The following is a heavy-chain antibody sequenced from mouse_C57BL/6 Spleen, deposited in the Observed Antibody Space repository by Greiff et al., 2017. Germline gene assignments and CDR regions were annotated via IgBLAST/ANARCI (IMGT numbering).Heavy chain of an antibody. CDR1: GFTFSSYG. V-gene: IGHV5-6*01. D-gene: IGHD1-1*01. J-gene: IGHJ2*01. CDR2: ISSGGSYT. CDR3: ANYYGSSFDY. Sequence: EVQRVESGGDLVRPGGSLKLSCAASGFTFSSYGMSWVRQTPDKRLEWVATISSGGSYTYYPDSVKGRFTISRDNAKNTLYLQMSSLKSEDTAMYYCANYYGSSFDYWGQGTTLTVSS.